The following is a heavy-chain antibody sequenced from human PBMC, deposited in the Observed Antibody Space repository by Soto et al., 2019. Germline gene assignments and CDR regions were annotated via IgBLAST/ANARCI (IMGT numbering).Heavy chain of an antibody. V-gene: IGHV4-30-4*01. J-gene: IGHJ5*02. CDR1: GGSINSGAYY. D-gene: IGHD4-17*01. Sequence: QVQLQESGPGLVKPSQTLSLTCTVSGGSINSGAYYWSWIRQPPGKGLEWIGYIYYSGSTYYNPSLKSRVSISADTSKNQFSLKLSSVTAADTAVYYCARAKGLVTVTTSWFDPWGQGTLVTVSS. CDR2: IYYSGST. CDR3: ARAKGLVTVTTSWFDP.